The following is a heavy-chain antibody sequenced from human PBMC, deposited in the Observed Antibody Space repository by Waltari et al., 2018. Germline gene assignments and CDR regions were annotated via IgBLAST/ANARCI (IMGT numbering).Heavy chain of an antibody. V-gene: IGHV4-59*01. CDR1: GGSISSYY. Sequence: QVQLQESGPGLVKPSETLSLTCTVSGGSISSYYWSWIRQPPGKGLEWIGYIYYSGSTNYNPSLKSRVTISVDTSKNQFSLKLSSVTAADTAVYYCARDTDYGGNSGLGRGMDVWGQGTTVTVSS. D-gene: IGHD4-17*01. J-gene: IGHJ6*02. CDR3: ARDTDYGGNSGLGRGMDV. CDR2: IYYSGST.